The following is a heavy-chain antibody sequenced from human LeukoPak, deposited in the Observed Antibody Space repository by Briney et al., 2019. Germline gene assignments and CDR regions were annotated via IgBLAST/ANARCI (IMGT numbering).Heavy chain of an antibody. D-gene: IGHD2-15*01. CDR3: ARGLGYCSTPDCPARVFCFDY. Sequence: ASVTVSCKTSGYTFTGHYMHWVRQAPGQGFEWMGWINPNSGGTNFAQEFQGRVTMTRDTSISTAYMELSRLRSDDTAVYYCARGLGYCSTPDCPARVFCFDYWGQGTLVTVSS. V-gene: IGHV1-2*02. J-gene: IGHJ4*02. CDR1: GYTFTGHY. CDR2: INPNSGGT.